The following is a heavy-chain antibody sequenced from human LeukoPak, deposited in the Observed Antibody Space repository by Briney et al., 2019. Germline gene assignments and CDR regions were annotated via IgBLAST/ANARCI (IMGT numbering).Heavy chain of an antibody. D-gene: IGHD2-15*01. V-gene: IGHV4-31*03. CDR3: ARNPPMGGGPWFDP. CDR1: GGSISSGGYY. Sequence: TLSLTCTVSGGSISSGGYYWSWIRQHPGKGLEWIGYIYYSGSTYYNPSLKSRVTISVDTSKNQFSLKLSSVTAADTAVYYCARNPPMGGGPWFDPWGQGTLVTASS. CDR2: IYYSGST. J-gene: IGHJ5*02.